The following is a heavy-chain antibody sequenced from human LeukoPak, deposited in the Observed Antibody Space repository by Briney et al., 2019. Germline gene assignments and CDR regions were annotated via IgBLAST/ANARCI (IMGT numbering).Heavy chain of an antibody. V-gene: IGHV4-34*01. CDR1: GGSFSGYY. CDR3: ARLYLRNFDY. Sequence: PSETLSLTCAVYGGSFSGYYWSWIRQPPGKGLEWIGEINHSGSTNYNPSLKSRVTISVDTSKNQFSLKLSSVTAADTAVYYCARLYLRNFDYWGQGTLVTVSS. CDR2: INHSGST. J-gene: IGHJ4*02. D-gene: IGHD2-8*01.